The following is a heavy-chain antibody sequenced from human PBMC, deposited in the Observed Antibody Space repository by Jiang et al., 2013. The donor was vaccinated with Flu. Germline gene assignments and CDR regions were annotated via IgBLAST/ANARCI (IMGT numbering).Heavy chain of an antibody. J-gene: IGHJ4*02. V-gene: IGHV4-34*01. CDR1: GGSFSGYY. D-gene: IGHD2-15*01. CDR3: ARGPQPIVVVVAAQGIYFDY. Sequence: LLKPSETLSLTCAVYGGSFSGYYWSWIRQPPGKGLEWIGEINHSGSTNYNPSLKSRVTISVDTSKNQFSLKLSSVTAADTAVYYCARGPQPIVVVVAAQGIYFDYWGQGTLVTVSS. CDR2: INHSGST.